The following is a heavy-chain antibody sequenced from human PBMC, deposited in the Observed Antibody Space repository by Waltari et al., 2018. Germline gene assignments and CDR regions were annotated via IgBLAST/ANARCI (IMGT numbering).Heavy chain of an antibody. V-gene: IGHV3-23*01. CDR1: GFTFSSYA. CDR2: TSDSEGRT. CDR3: AKSGGAAGTVDY. J-gene: IGHJ4*02. D-gene: IGHD6-13*01. Sequence: EVQLLESGGGLVQPGGSLRLSCAASGFTFSSYAMSWVRQGPGKGLEVVSGTSDSEGRTYYADTVKGRFTISRDNAKSTLYLQMNSLRAEDTAVYYCAKSGGAAGTVDYWGQRTLVTVSS.